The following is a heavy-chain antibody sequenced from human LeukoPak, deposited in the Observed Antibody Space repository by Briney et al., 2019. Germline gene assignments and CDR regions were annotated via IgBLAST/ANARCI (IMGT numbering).Heavy chain of an antibody. CDR3: AKDWYDENAFDI. CDR1: GFTFDDYA. CDR2: ISWNSGSI. J-gene: IGHJ3*02. D-gene: IGHD1-1*01. V-gene: IGHV3-9*01. Sequence: GGSLRLSCAASGFTFDDYAMHWVRQAPGKGLEWDSGISWNSGSIGYADSVKGRFTISRDNAKNSLYLQMNSLRAEDTALYYCAKDWYDENAFDIWGQGTMVTVSS.